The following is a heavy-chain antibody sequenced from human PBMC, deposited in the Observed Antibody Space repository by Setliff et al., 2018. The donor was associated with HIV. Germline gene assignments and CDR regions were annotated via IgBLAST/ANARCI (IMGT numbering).Heavy chain of an antibody. CDR1: GETFSGYY. J-gene: IGHJ4*02. CDR2: INDSGST. D-gene: IGHD5-18*01. V-gene: IGHV4-34*08. Sequence: SETLSLTCAVYGETFSGYYWSWVRQPPGKGLEWIGEINDSGSTNYSPSLKSRVTISVDASRNQFSLRLSSVTAADTAVYYCAAWGPRYSYAPYFFDSWGQGTLVTVSS. CDR3: AAWGPRYSYAPYFFDS.